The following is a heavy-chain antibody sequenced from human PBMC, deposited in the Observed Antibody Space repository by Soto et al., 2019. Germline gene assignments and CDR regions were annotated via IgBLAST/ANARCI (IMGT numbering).Heavy chain of an antibody. CDR1: GFTFSSYA. D-gene: IGHD6-19*01. V-gene: IGHV3-23*01. CDR2: ISGSGGST. Sequence: GGSLRLSCAVSGFTFSSYAMSWVRQAPGKGLEWVSAISGSGGSTYYADSVKGRFTISRDNSKNTLYLQMNSLRAEDTAVYYCAKDDQVAGTSSWFDPWGQGTLVTVSS. CDR3: AKDDQVAGTSSWFDP. J-gene: IGHJ5*02.